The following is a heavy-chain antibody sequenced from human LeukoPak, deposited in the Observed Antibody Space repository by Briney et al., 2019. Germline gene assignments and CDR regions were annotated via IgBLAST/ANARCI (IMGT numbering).Heavy chain of an antibody. CDR1: GGSISSYY. Sequence: SETLSLTCTVSGGSISSYYWSWIRQPAGKGLGWIGRIYTSGSTNYNPSLKSRVTMSVDTSKNQFSLKLSSVTAADTAVYYRARARYYYGMDVWGQGTTVTVSS. CDR3: ARARYYYGMDV. CDR2: IYTSGST. V-gene: IGHV4-4*07. J-gene: IGHJ6*02.